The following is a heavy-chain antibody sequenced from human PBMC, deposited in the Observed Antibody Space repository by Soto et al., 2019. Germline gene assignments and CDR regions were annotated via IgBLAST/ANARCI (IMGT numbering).Heavy chain of an antibody. CDR3: ARDFAYCGGDCYGGFDY. V-gene: IGHV3-7*01. D-gene: IGHD2-21*02. CDR1: GFTFSSYW. J-gene: IGHJ4*02. CDR2: IKQDGSEK. Sequence: RGSLRLSCAASGFTFSSYWMSWVRQAPGKGLEWVANIKQDGSEKYYVDSVKGRFTISRDNAKNSLYLQMNSLRAEDTAVYYCARDFAYCGGDCYGGFDYWGQGTLVTVS.